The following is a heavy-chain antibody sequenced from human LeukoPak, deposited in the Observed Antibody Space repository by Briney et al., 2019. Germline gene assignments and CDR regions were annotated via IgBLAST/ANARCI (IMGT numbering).Heavy chain of an antibody. Sequence: PGRSLTLSCAASGFIFSSYGMHWVRQAPGKGLEWVAVIWYDESKKYYADSVKGRFTISRDKSKNTLYLQMNSLRAEDTGVYYCAKGPAVVASNNYFDYWGHGTLVTVSS. CDR1: GFIFSSYG. J-gene: IGHJ5*01. D-gene: IGHD2-2*01. V-gene: IGHV3-33*03. CDR3: AKGPAVVASNNYFDY. CDR2: IWYDESKK.